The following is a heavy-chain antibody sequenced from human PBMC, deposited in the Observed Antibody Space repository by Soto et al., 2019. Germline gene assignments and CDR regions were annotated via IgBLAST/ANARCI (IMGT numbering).Heavy chain of an antibody. CDR1: GGTFSSYA. D-gene: IGHD2-2*02. CDR3: ARDVSDCSSTSCYRGAFDI. CDR2: IIPIFGTA. J-gene: IGHJ3*02. Sequence: QVQLVQSGAEVKKPGSSVRVSCKASGGTFSSYAISWVRQAPGQGLEWMGGIIPIFGTANYAQKFQGRVTITADESTSTAYMELSSLRSEYTAVYYCARDVSDCSSTSCYRGAFDIWGQGTMVTVSS. V-gene: IGHV1-69*01.